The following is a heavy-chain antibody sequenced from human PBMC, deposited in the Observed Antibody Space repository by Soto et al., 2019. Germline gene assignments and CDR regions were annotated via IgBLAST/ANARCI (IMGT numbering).Heavy chain of an antibody. CDR3: ARHYSSGTYPLDH. V-gene: IGHV4-59*01. CDR2: IYYDGST. CDR1: GGAISGYF. J-gene: IGHJ5*02. D-gene: IGHD3-10*01. Sequence: SETLSLTCTVSGGAISGYFWSWIRQSPGKGLEWIAYIYYDGSTSYNPSFKSRVRVSVDTPGNQFSLSLGSLTAADTAIYYCARHYSSGTYPLDHWGQGILVTVSS.